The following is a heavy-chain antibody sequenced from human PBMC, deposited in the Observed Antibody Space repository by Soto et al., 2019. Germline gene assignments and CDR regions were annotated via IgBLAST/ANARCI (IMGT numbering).Heavy chain of an antibody. CDR2: ISRGGDAA. Sequence: EVQPLESGGGLVQPGGSLRLSCAGSGFTFINFAMNWVRQAPGKGLEWVSTISRGGDAAFFADSVRGRFTISRDNSKDTVTLQMNSLGVDDTAVYYCARKVPGSTSRPDYWYFDLWGRGTLVTVSS. D-gene: IGHD3-10*01. J-gene: IGHJ2*01. V-gene: IGHV3-23*01. CDR1: GFTFINFA. CDR3: ARKVPGSTSRPDYWYFDL.